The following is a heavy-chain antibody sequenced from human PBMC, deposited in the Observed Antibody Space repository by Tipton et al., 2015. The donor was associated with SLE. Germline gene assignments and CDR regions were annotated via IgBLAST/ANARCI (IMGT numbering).Heavy chain of an antibody. Sequence: TLSLTCTVSGGSINRYYWSWIRQAPGKGLEWIGYIYFTGSTRYNPSLESRVTMSVDTSKNQFSLKLNSVTTADTAMYYCAKADGVVGGQVPYWYFDLWGRGSLVTVSS. V-gene: IGHV4-59*01. CDR2: IYFTGST. J-gene: IGHJ2*01. D-gene: IGHD1-26*01. CDR3: AKADGVVGGQVPYWYFDL. CDR1: GGSINRYY.